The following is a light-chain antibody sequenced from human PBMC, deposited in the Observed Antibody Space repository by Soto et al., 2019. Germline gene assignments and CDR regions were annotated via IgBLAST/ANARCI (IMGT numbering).Light chain of an antibody. Sequence: DIQMTQSPSSLSASVGDRVTITCRASQSLNSLLAWYQQKPGRAPKLLIYDASTLESGVPSRFSGSGSGTEFTLTISSLQTDDFATYYCQQHNSYSPWTFGQGTKVDIK. J-gene: IGKJ1*01. V-gene: IGKV1-5*01. CDR2: DAS. CDR1: QSLNSL. CDR3: QQHNSYSPWT.